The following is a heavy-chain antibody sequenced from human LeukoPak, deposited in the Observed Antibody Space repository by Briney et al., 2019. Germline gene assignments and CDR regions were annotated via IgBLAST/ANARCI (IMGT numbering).Heavy chain of an antibody. CDR2: IKEDGSEE. Sequence: GGSLRLSCAASGFTFSSYWTTWVRQAPGKGLEWVAIIKEDGSEEYYVDSVKGRFTISRDNAKNSLYLQMNSLGVEDTAVYYCARDQSRRSDYWGQGTLVTVSS. J-gene: IGHJ4*02. CDR3: ARDQSRRSDY. V-gene: IGHV3-7*03. CDR1: GFTFSSYW.